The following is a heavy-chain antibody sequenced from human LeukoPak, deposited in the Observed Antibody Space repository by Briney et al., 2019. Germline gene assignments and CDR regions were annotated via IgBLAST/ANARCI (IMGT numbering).Heavy chain of an antibody. J-gene: IGHJ4*02. CDR3: ARGPGGGYDWLGY. D-gene: IGHD5-12*01. Sequence: GASVKVSCKASGYIFTGYYLHWVRQAPGQGLGWMGWSNPTSGSTNYAQNFQGRVTMTRDTSISTAYMELSRLTSDDTAVYYCARGPGGGYDWLGYWGQGTLVTVSP. CDR1: GYIFTGYY. CDR2: SNPTSGST. V-gene: IGHV1-2*02.